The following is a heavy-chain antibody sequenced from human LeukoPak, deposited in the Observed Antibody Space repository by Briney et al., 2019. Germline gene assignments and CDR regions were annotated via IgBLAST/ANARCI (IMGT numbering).Heavy chain of an antibody. CDR3: ARGESYDAFDM. Sequence: ASQTLSLTCTVSGGSISSGGYYWSCIRQHPGKGLEWIVYIYYSGSTYYNPSLKSRVTISVDTSKNQFSLKLSSVTAADTAVYYCARGESYDAFDMWGQGTMVTVSS. CDR2: IYYSGST. CDR1: GGSISSGGYY. V-gene: IGHV4-31*03. J-gene: IGHJ3*02.